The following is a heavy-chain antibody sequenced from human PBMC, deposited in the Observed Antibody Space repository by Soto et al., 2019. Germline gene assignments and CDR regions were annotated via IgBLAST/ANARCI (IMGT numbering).Heavy chain of an antibody. J-gene: IGHJ6*02. D-gene: IGHD4-4*01. V-gene: IGHV3-30*18. Sequence: QVQLVESGGGVVQPGRSLRLSCAASGFTFSSYGMHWVRQAPGKGLEWVAVISYDGSNKYYADSVKGRFTISRDNSKNTLYLPMNSLRAEDTAVYYCAKDPTTKIPYYYYYGMDVWGQGTTVTVSS. CDR3: AKDPTTKIPYYYYYGMDV. CDR1: GFTFSSYG. CDR2: ISYDGSNK.